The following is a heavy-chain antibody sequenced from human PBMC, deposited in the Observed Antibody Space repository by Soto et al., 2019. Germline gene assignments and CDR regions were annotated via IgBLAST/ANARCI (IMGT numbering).Heavy chain of an antibody. CDR1: GFTFSNFG. Sequence: GGSLRLSCEASGFTFSNFGMNWVRQAPGKGLEWVARVWYDGSSKYYVDSVKGRFTISRDNSKETVYLQMNSLRAEDTAVYYCAKGSYCTNGICYNYWGQGTLVTVSS. V-gene: IGHV3-33*06. D-gene: IGHD2-8*01. CDR2: VWYDGSSK. CDR3: AKGSYCTNGICYNY. J-gene: IGHJ4*02.